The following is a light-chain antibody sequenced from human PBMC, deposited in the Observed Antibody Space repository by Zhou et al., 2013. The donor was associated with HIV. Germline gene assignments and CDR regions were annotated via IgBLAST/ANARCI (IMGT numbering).Light chain of an antibody. J-gene: IGKJ4*01. CDR2: DAS. CDR1: QGINSA. CDR3: QQLNSYLLT. V-gene: IGKV1-13*02. Sequence: AIQLTQSPSSLSASVGDRVTITCRASQGINSALAWYQQKPGKAPNLLIYDASTLESGVPSRFSGSGSGTDFTLTISSLQPEDFATYYCQQLNSYLLTFGGGTKVEIK.